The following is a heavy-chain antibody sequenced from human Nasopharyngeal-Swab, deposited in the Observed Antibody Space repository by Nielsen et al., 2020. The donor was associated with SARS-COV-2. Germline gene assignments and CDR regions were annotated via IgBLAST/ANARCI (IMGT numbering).Heavy chain of an antibody. CDR2: ISSSGSTI. CDR3: ARVAPKYYDILTGYTRQYYFDY. V-gene: IGHV3-48*03. D-gene: IGHD3-9*01. Sequence: GGSLRLSCAASGFTFSSYEMNWVRQAPGKGLEWVSYISSSGSTIHYADSVKGRLTISRDNAKNSLYLQMNSLRAEDTAVYYCARVAPKYYDILTGYTRQYYFDYWGQGTLVTVSS. CDR1: GFTFSSYE. J-gene: IGHJ4*02.